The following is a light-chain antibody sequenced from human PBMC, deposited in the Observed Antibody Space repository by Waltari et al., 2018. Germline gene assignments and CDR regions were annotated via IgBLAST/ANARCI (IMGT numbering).Light chain of an antibody. CDR2: DVS. CDR1: SSDVGGYNY. J-gene: IGLJ2*01. V-gene: IGLV2-14*03. Sequence: QSALTQPASVSGSPGQSITISCTGTSSDVGGYNYVSWYQQHPGNAPKLMIYDVSKRPSGVSNRFAGSKSGNTASLTISGLQAEDEADYYCSSYISSSTLELFGGGTSLTVL. CDR3: SSYISSSTLEL.